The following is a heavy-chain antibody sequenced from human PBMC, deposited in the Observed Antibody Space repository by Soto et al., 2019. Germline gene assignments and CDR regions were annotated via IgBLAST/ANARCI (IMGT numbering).Heavy chain of an antibody. CDR2: IGSRTSDI. V-gene: IGHV3-21*01. Sequence: GGSLRLSCAASGFTLSRHTMNWVRQAPGKGLEWVSFIGSRTSDIYYADSLKGRFTISRDNAKNSLYLDLTRLRAEDTAVYFCVRDYYDTSGYPNTFDMWGQGTMVTVSS. CDR3: VRDYYDTSGYPNTFDM. D-gene: IGHD3-22*01. CDR1: GFTLSRHT. J-gene: IGHJ3*02.